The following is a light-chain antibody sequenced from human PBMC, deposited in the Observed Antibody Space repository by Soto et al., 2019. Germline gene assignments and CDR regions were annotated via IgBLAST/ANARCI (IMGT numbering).Light chain of an antibody. J-gene: IGLJ3*02. CDR2: NNN. V-gene: IGLV1-44*01. CDR1: RSNIGNNA. CDR3: ATWDDSLNARGV. Sequence: QSVLTQPPSASGTAGRRVTISCSGGRSNIGNNAVSWYQQFPGTAPKLLIYNNNQRPSGVPDRFSGSKSGSSASLAISGLQSEDEADNYCATWDDSLNARGVFGGGTKLTV.